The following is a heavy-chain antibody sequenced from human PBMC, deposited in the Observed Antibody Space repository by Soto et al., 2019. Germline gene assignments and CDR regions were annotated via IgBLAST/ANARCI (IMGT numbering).Heavy chain of an antibody. V-gene: IGHV4-30-2*01. CDR1: GGSISSGGYS. CDR3: GRGDYANAFDI. CDR2: IYHSGST. D-gene: IGHD4-17*01. J-gene: IGHJ3*02. Sequence: QLQLQESGSGLVTPSQTLSLTCAVSGGSISSGGYSWNWIRQPPGKGLEWIGNIYHSGSTYYNASLKSRVTRSVDRSKNQFSLKLSSVTAADTAVYYCGRGDYANAFDIWGQGTMVTVSS.